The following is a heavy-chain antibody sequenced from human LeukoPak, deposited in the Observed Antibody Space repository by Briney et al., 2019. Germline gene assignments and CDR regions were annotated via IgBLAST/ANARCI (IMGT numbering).Heavy chain of an antibody. D-gene: IGHD3-10*01. CDR2: ISAYNGNT. V-gene: IGHV1-18*04. Sequence: ASVKVSCKASGYTFTSYGISWVRQAPGQGLEWMGRISAYNGNTNYAQKLQGRVTMTTDTSTSTAYMELRSLRSDDTAVYYCARDAMVRGTFDYWGQGTLVTVSS. J-gene: IGHJ4*02. CDR1: GYTFTSYG. CDR3: ARDAMVRGTFDY.